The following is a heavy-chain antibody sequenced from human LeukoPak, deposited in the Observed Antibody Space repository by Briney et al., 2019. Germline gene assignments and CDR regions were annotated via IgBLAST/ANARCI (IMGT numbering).Heavy chain of an antibody. J-gene: IGHJ4*02. D-gene: IGHD5-18*01. CDR2: IYHSGSP. CDR3: ARWVSDSAQYYFDY. V-gene: IGHV4-30-2*01. Sequence: SETLSLTCAVSGGSISSGGYSGSWIRQPPGKGLEWIGYIYHSGSPYYNPSLKSRVTVSVDRSKRQFSLKLSSVNAADTSVYYCARWVSDSAQYYFDYWGQGTLVTVSS. CDR1: GGSISSGGYS.